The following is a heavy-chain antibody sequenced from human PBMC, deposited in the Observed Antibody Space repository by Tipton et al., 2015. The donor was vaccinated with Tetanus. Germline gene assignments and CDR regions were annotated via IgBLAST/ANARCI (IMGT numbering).Heavy chain of an antibody. V-gene: IGHV3-13*01. J-gene: IGHJ4*02. CDR1: GFTFSSYD. CDR2: IGAAGDT. Sequence: SLRLSCAASGFTFSSYDMHWVRQATGKGLEWVSVIGAAGDTYYPGSVKGRFTISRDNAENTLSLQMNSLRAEDTAAYYCTRDLGGYAGYWGQGTLVTVSS. CDR3: TRDLGGYAGY. D-gene: IGHD2-15*01.